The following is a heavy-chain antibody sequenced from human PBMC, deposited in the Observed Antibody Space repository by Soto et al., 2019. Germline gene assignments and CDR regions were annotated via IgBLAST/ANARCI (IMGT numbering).Heavy chain of an antibody. CDR3: AKDLSQGTSRAEDAFDI. Sequence: EVQLVESGGGLVQPGRSLRLSCAASGFTFDDYVMHWVRQAPGKGLEWVSGISWNSGSIGYADSVKGRYTISRDNAKNSLYLQMNSLRAEDTALYYCAKDLSQGTSRAEDAFDIWGQGTMVTVSS. J-gene: IGHJ3*02. CDR2: ISWNSGSI. V-gene: IGHV3-9*01. CDR1: GFTFDDYV. D-gene: IGHD1-1*01.